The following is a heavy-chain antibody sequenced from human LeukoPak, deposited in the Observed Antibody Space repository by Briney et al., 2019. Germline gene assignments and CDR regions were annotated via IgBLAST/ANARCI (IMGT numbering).Heavy chain of an antibody. V-gene: IGHV1-8*02. CDR1: GYTFTGYY. J-gene: IGHJ4*02. Sequence: ASVKVSCKASGYTFTGYYMHWVRQATGQGLEWMGWMNPNSGNTGYAQKFQGRVTMTRNTSISTAYMELSSLRSEDTAVYYCARIRGIAAAPTPGYWGQGTLVTVSS. CDR2: MNPNSGNT. D-gene: IGHD6-13*01. CDR3: ARIRGIAAAPTPGY.